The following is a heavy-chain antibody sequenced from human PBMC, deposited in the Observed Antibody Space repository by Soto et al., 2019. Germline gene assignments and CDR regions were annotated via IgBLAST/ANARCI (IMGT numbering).Heavy chain of an antibody. CDR1: GFTFSSYA. J-gene: IGHJ4*02. CDR2: ISYDGCNK. V-gene: IGHV3-30-3*01. CDR3: ARRYYYDSSGYYLRFDY. Sequence: PGGSLRLSCAASGFTFSSYAMHWVRQAPGKGLEWVAVISYDGCNKYYPDSVKGRFTISRDNSKNTLYLQMNSLRAEDTAVYYCARRYYYDSSGYYLRFDYWGQGTLVTVSS. D-gene: IGHD3-22*01.